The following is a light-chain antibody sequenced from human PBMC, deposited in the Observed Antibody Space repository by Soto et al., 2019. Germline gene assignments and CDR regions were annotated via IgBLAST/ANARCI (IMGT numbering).Light chain of an antibody. CDR1: QSVNSNY. CDR3: QQYYHWRT. J-gene: IGKJ1*01. V-gene: IGKV3-20*01. CDR2: GAS. Sequence: EIVLTQSPGTLSLSSGERATLSCRASQSVNSNYLTWYQQKPGLTPRLLIYGASSRATGIPDRFSGSGSGTDFTLTISRLQSEDFAIYFCQQYYHWRTFGQGTKVDIK.